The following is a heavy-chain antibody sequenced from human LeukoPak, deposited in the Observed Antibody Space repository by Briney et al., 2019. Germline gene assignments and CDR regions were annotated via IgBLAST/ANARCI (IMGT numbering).Heavy chain of an antibody. J-gene: IGHJ4*02. CDR3: ASGFYYYGSGNLDY. D-gene: IGHD3-10*01. CDR2: YYYSGNT. V-gene: IGHV4-59*08. CDR1: GVSISNYY. Sequence: PSETLSLTCTVSGVSISNYYWSWIRQPPGKGLEWIGYYYYSGNTNYNPPLKSRVTISADTSKNQFSLRLFSVTAPDTAVYYCASGFYYYGSGNLDYWGQGTLVTVSS.